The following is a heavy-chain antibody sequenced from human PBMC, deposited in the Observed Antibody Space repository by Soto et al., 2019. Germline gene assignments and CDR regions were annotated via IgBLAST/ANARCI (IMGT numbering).Heavy chain of an antibody. Sequence: PSETLSLTCAISGAPITWGDYSWNWIRQPPGKGLEWIGYIFHGGSTYYNPSLRSRVTISVDRSRTQFSLKMSSVTAADTAVYYCARAPRATTVTPFDPWGQGTLVTVSS. D-gene: IGHD4-4*01. CDR1: GAPITWGDYS. CDR3: ARAPRATTVTPFDP. J-gene: IGHJ5*02. CDR2: IFHGGST. V-gene: IGHV4-30-2*01.